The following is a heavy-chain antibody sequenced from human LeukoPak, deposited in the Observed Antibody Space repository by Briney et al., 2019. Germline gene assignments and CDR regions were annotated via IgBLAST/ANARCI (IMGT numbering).Heavy chain of an antibody. V-gene: IGHV3-21*01. D-gene: IGHD6-6*01. CDR2: ISSSSSYI. CDR1: GFTFSSYS. Sequence: GGSLRLSCAASGFTFSSYSMNWVRQAPGKGLEWVSSISSSSSYIYYADSVKGRFTISRDNAKNSLYLQMNSLRAEDTAVYYCAREWYSSSSSPTFDYWGQGTLVTASS. J-gene: IGHJ4*02. CDR3: AREWYSSSSSPTFDY.